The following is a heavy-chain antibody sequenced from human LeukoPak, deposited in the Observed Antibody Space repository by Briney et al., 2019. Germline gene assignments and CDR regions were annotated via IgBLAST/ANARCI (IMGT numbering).Heavy chain of an antibody. J-gene: IGHJ3*02. CDR2: ISVSGGYT. D-gene: IGHD4-17*01. V-gene: IGHV3-23*01. CDR1: GLSYSSRG. Sequence: PGGSLRLSCAASGLSYSSRGMSWVRQAPGKGLEWVSGISVSGGYTYYADSVKGRVTISRDNSKNSLYLQLNSLRAEDTAVYYCARVRGTVTTGAFDIWGQGTMVTVSS. CDR3: ARVRGTVTTGAFDI.